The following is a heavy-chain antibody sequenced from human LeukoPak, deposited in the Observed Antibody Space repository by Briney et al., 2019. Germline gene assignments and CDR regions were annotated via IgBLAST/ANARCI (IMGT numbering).Heavy chain of an antibody. J-gene: IGHJ5*02. D-gene: IGHD6-19*01. Sequence: ASVKVSCKASGYTFTGYYMYWVRQAPGQGLEWMGWINPNSGGTNYAQKFQGRVTMTRDTSISTAYMELSWLRSDDTAVYYCAREGIAVADTNWLDPWGQGTLVTVSS. CDR3: AREGIAVADTNWLDP. CDR2: INPNSGGT. CDR1: GYTFTGYY. V-gene: IGHV1-2*02.